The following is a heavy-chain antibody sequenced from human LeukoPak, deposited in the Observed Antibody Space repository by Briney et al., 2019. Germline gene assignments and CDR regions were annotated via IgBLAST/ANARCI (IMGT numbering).Heavy chain of an antibody. Sequence: SETLSLTCTVSGGSISFYYWSWIRQPAGKGLEWIGRIYTSGSTNYNPSFKSRVTISLDKSKNQFSLKLSSVTAADTAVYYCARGTYYDSTAYYWFDPWGQGTLVTVSS. D-gene: IGHD3-22*01. V-gene: IGHV4-4*07. CDR2: IYTSGST. CDR1: GGSISFYY. J-gene: IGHJ5*02. CDR3: ARGTYYDSTAYYWFDP.